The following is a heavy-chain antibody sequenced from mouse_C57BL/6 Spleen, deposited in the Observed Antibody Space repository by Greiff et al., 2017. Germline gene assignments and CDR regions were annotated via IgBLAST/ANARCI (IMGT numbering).Heavy chain of an antibody. D-gene: IGHD1-1*01. CDR3: AREDYGSSYGFGY. Sequence: EVQRVESEGGLVQPGSSMKLSCTASGFTFSDYYMAWVRQVPEKGLEWVANINYDGSSTYYLDSLKSRFIISTDNAKNILYLQMSSLKSEDTATYDCAREDYGSSYGFGYWGQRTLVTVSA. CDR1: GFTFSDYY. V-gene: IGHV5-16*01. J-gene: IGHJ3*01. CDR2: INYDGSST.